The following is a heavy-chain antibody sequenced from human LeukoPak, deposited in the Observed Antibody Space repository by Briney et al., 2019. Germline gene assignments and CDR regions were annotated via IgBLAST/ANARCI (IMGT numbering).Heavy chain of an antibody. Sequence: GGSLRLSCAASGFTFSTYWMSWIRQAPGKGLEWVSYISSSGSTIYYADSVKGRFTISRDNAKNSLYLQMNSLRAEDTAVYYCARERGYGSGDAFDIWGQGTMVTVSS. V-gene: IGHV3-11*01. CDR2: ISSSGSTI. CDR3: ARERGYGSGDAFDI. D-gene: IGHD3-10*01. CDR1: GFTFSTYW. J-gene: IGHJ3*02.